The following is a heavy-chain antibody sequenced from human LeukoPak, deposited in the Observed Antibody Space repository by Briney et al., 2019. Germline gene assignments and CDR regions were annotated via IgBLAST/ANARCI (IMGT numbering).Heavy chain of an antibody. Sequence: GGSLRLSCAASGFTFSSYTMHWVRQAPGKGLEWVAVIWYDGSNKYYADSVKGRFTISRDNSKNTLCLQMNSLRAEDTAVYYCARDDYGGNIEGDYWGQGTLVTVSS. CDR3: ARDDYGGNIEGDY. D-gene: IGHD4-23*01. V-gene: IGHV3-33*08. CDR1: GFTFSSYT. J-gene: IGHJ4*02. CDR2: IWYDGSNK.